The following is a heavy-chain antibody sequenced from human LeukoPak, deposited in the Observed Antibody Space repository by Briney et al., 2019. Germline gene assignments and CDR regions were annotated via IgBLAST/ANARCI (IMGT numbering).Heavy chain of an antibody. CDR3: ARDRGWFGQLLPNAFDI. V-gene: IGHV1-18*01. J-gene: IGHJ3*02. CDR2: ISAYNGNT. Sequence: GASVTVSFKASGYTFTSYGINWVRQAPGQGLEWMGWISAYNGNTNYAQKFQARVTMTTDTSTSTAYLELRSLRSDDTAVYYCARDRGWFGQLLPNAFDIWGQGTMVSVSS. D-gene: IGHD3-10*01. CDR1: GYTFTSYG.